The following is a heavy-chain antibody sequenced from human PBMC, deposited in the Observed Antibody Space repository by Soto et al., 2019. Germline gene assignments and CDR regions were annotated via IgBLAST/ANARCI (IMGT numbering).Heavy chain of an antibody. Sequence: GGSLRLSCAASGFTFSSYAMHWVGQAPCKGLEWVAVISGGGGTKYYADSVTGRFTISRDNSKNTLFLQMNSLRPEDTAVYRCARVRLLTLTDYYYGMDIWGQGTTVTVSS. CDR3: ARVRLLTLTDYYYGMDI. V-gene: IGHV3-30-3*01. CDR2: ISGGGGTK. D-gene: IGHD4-17*01. CDR1: GFTFSSYA. J-gene: IGHJ6*02.